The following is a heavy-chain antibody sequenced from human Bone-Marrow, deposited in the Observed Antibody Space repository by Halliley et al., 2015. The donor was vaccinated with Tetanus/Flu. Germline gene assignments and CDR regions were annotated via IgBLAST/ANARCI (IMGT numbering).Heavy chain of an antibody. D-gene: IGHD3-16*01. CDR2: ISYNSNDI. V-gene: IGHV3-9*01. J-gene: IGHJ4*02. CDR3: AKVFFYYDNNGHFAN. Sequence: VQLVQSGGDLVQPGRSLRLSCLASGFTFKDYAMHWVRQAPGKGLEWVSGISYNSNDIGYADSVKGRFTVSRDNAKSSLYLQMDSLRAEDTALYYCAKVFFYYDNNGHFANWGQGTLVTVTS. CDR1: GFTFKDYA.